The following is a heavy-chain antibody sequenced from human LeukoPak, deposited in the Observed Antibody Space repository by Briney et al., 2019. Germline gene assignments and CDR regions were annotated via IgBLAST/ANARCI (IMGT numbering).Heavy chain of an antibody. V-gene: IGHV1-2*02. Sequence: GASVKVSCKASGYTFTGYYMHWVRQAPGQGLEWMGWINPNGGGTNYAQKFQGRVTTTRDTSISTAYMELSRLTSDDTAVYYCARPAGYSSSNWFDPWGQGTLVTVSS. CDR2: INPNGGGT. CDR3: ARPAGYSSSNWFDP. D-gene: IGHD6-19*01. J-gene: IGHJ5*02. CDR1: GYTFTGYY.